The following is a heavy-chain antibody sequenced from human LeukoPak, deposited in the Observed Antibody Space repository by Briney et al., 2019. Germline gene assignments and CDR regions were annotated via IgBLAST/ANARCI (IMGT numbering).Heavy chain of an antibody. V-gene: IGHV3-48*04. CDR1: GFTFSSYS. Sequence: GGSLRLSCAASGFTFSSYSMNWVRQAPGKGLDWVSYISSSSSAIHYADSVKGRFTISRDNAKNSLYLQMNSLRGDDTAVYYCARSGYSHSWDYWGQGTLVIVSS. J-gene: IGHJ4*02. CDR2: ISSSSSAI. D-gene: IGHD1-26*01. CDR3: ARSGYSHSWDY.